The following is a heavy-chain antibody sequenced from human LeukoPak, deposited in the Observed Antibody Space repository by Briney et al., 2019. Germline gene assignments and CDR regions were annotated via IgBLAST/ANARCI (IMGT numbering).Heavy chain of an antibody. CDR1: GGSFSGYY. CDR3: AIHIVVVPAAKKKNWFDP. D-gene: IGHD2-2*01. Sequence: SETLSLTCAVYGGSFSGYYWSWIRHPPGKGLEWIGEINHSGSTNYNPSLKSRVTISVDTSKNQFSLKLSSVTAADTAVYYCAIHIVVVPAAKKKNWFDPWGQGTLVTVSS. V-gene: IGHV4-34*01. CDR2: INHSGST. J-gene: IGHJ5*02.